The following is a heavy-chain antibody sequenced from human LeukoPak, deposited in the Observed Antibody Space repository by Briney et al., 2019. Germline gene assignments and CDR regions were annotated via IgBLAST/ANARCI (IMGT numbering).Heavy chain of an antibody. Sequence: SEPLSLTGAVYGGSFSGYYWSWIRQPPGKGLEWFREINHSGSTNYNPSLKSRVTISGDTSKNQFSLKLSSVTAADTAVYYCARCRCCSITSCYLSMYSSSCLDYWGQGTLVTVSS. J-gene: IGHJ4*02. CDR1: GGSFSGYY. V-gene: IGHV4-34*01. CDR3: ARCRCCSITSCYLSMYSSSCLDY. D-gene: IGHD2-2*01. CDR2: INHSGST.